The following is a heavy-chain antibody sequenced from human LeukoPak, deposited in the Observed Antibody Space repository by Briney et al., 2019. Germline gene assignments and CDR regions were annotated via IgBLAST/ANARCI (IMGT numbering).Heavy chain of an antibody. CDR3: ARSYDFWSGYTNPTYFDY. J-gene: IGHJ4*02. Sequence: PGGSLRLSCAASGFTFSSYAMSWVRQAPGKGLEWVSAISGSGGSTYYADSVKGRFTISRDNSKNTLYLQMNSLRAEDTAVYYCARSYDFWSGYTNPTYFDYWGQGTLVTVSS. D-gene: IGHD3-3*01. CDR2: ISGSGGST. V-gene: IGHV3-23*01. CDR1: GFTFSSYA.